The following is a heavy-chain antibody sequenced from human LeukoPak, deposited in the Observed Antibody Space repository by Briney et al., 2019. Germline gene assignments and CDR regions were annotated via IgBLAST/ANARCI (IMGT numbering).Heavy chain of an antibody. Sequence: GESLKISCXGSGYSFTSYWIGWVREMPGKGLKWMGIIYPGDSDTRYSPSFQGQVTISADKSISTAYLQWSSLKASDTAMYYCARLLNPWLLLGVYFDYWGQGTLVTVSS. CDR3: ARLLNPWLLLGVYFDY. CDR2: IYPGDSDT. CDR1: GYSFTSYW. D-gene: IGHD2-15*01. J-gene: IGHJ4*02. V-gene: IGHV5-51*01.